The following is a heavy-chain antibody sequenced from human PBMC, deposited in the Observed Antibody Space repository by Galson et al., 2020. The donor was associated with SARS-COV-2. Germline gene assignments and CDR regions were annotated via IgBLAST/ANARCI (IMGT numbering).Heavy chain of an antibody. D-gene: IGHD2-8*01. CDR1: GGSISSSSYY. CDR2: IYYSGST. V-gene: IGHV4-39*07. J-gene: IGHJ4*02. Sequence: ETLSLTCTVSGGSISSSSYYWGWIRQPPGKGLEWIGSIYYSGSTYYNPSLKSRVTISVDKSKNQFSLKLSSVTAADTAVYYCARARQLGYCTNGVCYTHSIYFDYWGQGTLVTVSS. CDR3: ARARQLGYCTNGVCYTHSIYFDY.